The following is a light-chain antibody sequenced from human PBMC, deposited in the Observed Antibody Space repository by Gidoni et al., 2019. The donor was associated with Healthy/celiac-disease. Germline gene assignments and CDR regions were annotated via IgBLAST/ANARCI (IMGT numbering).Light chain of an antibody. J-gene: IGKJ4*01. Sequence: DIQMTQSPSSLSASVGDRVTITCRASQSSSSYLNWYQQKPGKAPKLLIYAASSLQSGVPSRFSGSVSGTDFTLTIISLQPEDFATYYCQQSYSTPPAFVGXTKVEIK. CDR3: QQSYSTPPA. CDR1: QSSSSY. V-gene: IGKV1-39*01. CDR2: AAS.